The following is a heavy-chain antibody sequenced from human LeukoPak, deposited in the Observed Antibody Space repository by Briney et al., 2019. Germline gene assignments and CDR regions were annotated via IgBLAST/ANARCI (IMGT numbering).Heavy chain of an antibody. Sequence: SETLSLTCTVSGGSISSYYWTWIRQPPGKGLEWIGYIYYSGSTNYNPSLKSRVTISVDTSKNQFSLKLSSVTAADTAVYYCARDGYSGNDGLWGQGTLVTVSS. CDR2: IYYSGST. CDR3: ARDGYSGNDGL. V-gene: IGHV4-59*01. CDR1: GGSISSYY. D-gene: IGHD5-12*01. J-gene: IGHJ4*02.